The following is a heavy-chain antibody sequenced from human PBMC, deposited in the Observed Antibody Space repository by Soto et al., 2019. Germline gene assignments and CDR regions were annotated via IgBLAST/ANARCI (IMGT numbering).Heavy chain of an antibody. CDR2: ISSSSSYI. D-gene: IGHD6-19*01. CDR1: GVTVWSYG. J-gene: IGHJ4*02. V-gene: IGHV3-21*01. Sequence: GGCMRLSCAASGVTVWSYGMNWVRQAPGKGLEWVSSISSSSSYIYYADSVKGRFTISRDNAKNSLYLQMNSLRAEDTAVYYCARDRSSSGWSVWGQGTLVTVSS. CDR3: ARDRSSSGWSV.